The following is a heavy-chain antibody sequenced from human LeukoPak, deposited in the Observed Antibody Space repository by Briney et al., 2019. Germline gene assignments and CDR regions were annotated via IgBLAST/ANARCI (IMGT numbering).Heavy chain of an antibody. CDR3: ARFTGYCSGTSCYPNAFDI. V-gene: IGHV4-39*07. Sequence: SETLSLTCTVSGGSISSSSYYWGWIRQPPRKGLEWIGSIYYSGSTYYNPSLKSRVTISVDKSKNQFSLKLSSVTAADTAVFYCARFTGYCSGTSCYPNAFDIWGQGTMVTVSS. CDR2: IYYSGST. J-gene: IGHJ3*02. CDR1: GGSISSSSYY. D-gene: IGHD2-2*01.